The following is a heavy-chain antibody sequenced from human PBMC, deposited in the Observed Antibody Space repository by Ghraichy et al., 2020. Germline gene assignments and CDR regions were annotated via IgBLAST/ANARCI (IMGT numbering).Heavy chain of an antibody. CDR3: ARHTPILYGDYNYDAFDI. J-gene: IGHJ3*02. D-gene: IGHD4-17*01. Sequence: SETLSLTCTVSGVSISSYYWSWIRQPPGKGLEWIGYIYYSGNTNYYPSLKSRVTMSLDTSKNQFSLKLSSVTAADTAVYYCARHTPILYGDYNYDAFDIWGQGTMVTVSS. CDR1: GVSISSYY. V-gene: IGHV4-59*01. CDR2: IYYSGNT.